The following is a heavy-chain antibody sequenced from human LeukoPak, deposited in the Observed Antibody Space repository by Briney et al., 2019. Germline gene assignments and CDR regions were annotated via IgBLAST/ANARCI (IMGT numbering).Heavy chain of an antibody. CDR1: GRTFTEHY. Sequence: PGGSLRLSCAASGRTFTEHYMHWIRQAPGKGLEWVSHISNSSRTKHYADSVKGRFTISRDNTKNSLFLQMNSLRVEDTAIYYCARAYVVGATFDYWGQGTLVTVSS. CDR2: ISNSSRTK. J-gene: IGHJ4*02. D-gene: IGHD1-26*01. V-gene: IGHV3-11*04. CDR3: ARAYVVGATFDY.